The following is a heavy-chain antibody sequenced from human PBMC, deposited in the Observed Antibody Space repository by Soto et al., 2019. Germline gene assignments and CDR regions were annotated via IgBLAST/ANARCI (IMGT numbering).Heavy chain of an antibody. J-gene: IGHJ4*02. V-gene: IGHV2-5*02. CDR2: IYWDDDK. D-gene: IGHD1-1*01. Sequence: SGPTLVNPTQTLTLTCTFSGFSLTTRPVGVGWIRRPPGQALEWLALIYWDDDKRYNPSLKTRVTITKDTSKNQVVLTMTNMDPVDTATYYCAHRQLYNGAWNEGTFDYWGQGALVTVSS. CDR3: AHRQLYNGAWNEGTFDY. CDR1: GFSLTTRPVG.